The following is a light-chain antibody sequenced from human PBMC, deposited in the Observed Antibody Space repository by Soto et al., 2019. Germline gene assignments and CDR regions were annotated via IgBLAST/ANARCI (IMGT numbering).Light chain of an antibody. Sequence: EIVLTQSPATLSLSPGERATLSCRASQSVSSYLAWSQQKPGQAPRLLIYDASNRATGIPARFSGSGSGTDFTLTISSLEPEDFAVYYCQQRGNWPPYTFGQGTKLEIK. CDR2: DAS. CDR1: QSVSSY. CDR3: QQRGNWPPYT. J-gene: IGKJ2*01. V-gene: IGKV3-11*01.